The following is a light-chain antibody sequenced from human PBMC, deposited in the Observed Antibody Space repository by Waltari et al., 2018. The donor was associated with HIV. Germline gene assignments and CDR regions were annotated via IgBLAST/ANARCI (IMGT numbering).Light chain of an antibody. CDR2: DDS. CDR1: KIGGES. Sequence: SYVVTQPPSVSVAPGETATITCGGNKIGGESVHWYQQKPGQAPVLVIYDDSDRPSGSPGRLSASNSGNTATLTISRVEAGDEADYYCQVWDIRSDSVVFGGGTKLTVL. V-gene: IGLV3-21*04. CDR3: QVWDIRSDSVV. J-gene: IGLJ2*01.